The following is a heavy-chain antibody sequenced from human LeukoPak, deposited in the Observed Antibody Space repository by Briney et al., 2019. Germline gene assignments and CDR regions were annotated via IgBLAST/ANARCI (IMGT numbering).Heavy chain of an antibody. Sequence: PSETLSLTCTVSGGSISSSSYYWGWIRQPPGKGLEWIGSIYYSGSTYYNPSLKSRVTISVDTSKNQFSLKLSSVTAADTAVYYCASKYGGGDYGNWYFDLWGRGTLVTVSS. V-gene: IGHV4-39*01. J-gene: IGHJ2*01. CDR1: GGSISSSSYY. D-gene: IGHD4-17*01. CDR3: ASKYGGGDYGNWYFDL. CDR2: IYYSGST.